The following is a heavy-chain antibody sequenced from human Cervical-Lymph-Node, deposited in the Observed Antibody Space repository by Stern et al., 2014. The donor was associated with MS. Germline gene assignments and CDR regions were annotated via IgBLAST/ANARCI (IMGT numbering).Heavy chain of an antibody. D-gene: IGHD1-1*01. CDR2: ITYDGSNK. Sequence: VQLEESGGGVVQPGRSLRLSCAASGFTFSSYAMHWVRQAPGKGLEWVAVITYDGSNKYYADSVKGRFTISRDDSKNTVYLQMNSLRAEDTAVFYCARQRIPGGYYYGMDVWGQGTTVTVSS. CDR1: GFTFSSYA. CDR3: ARQRIPGGYYYGMDV. J-gene: IGHJ6*02. V-gene: IGHV3-30-3*01.